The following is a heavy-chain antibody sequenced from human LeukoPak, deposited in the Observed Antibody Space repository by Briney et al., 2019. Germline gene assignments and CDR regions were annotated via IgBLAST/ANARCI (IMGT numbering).Heavy chain of an antibody. V-gene: IGHV3-74*01. CDR3: ARGRGVYGWFDP. CDR2: INSDGSV. D-gene: IGHD3-10*01. J-gene: IGHJ5*02. CDR1: GFTVSDYW. Sequence: GGSLRLSCAASGFTVSDYWMHWVRQTPGKGLVWVSRINSDGSVNYADSVKGRVTISRDNARNTLYLHMNSLRVEDMAVYYCARGRGVYGWFDPWGQGTLVTVSS.